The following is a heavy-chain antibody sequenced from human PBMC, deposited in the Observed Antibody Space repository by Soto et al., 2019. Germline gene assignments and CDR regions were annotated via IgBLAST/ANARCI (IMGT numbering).Heavy chain of an antibody. CDR1: GFTCRTYG. D-gene: IGHD3-3*01. V-gene: IGHV3-30*03. CDR3: AREAAYYDSSSGYFILRDPGAFDM. J-gene: IGHJ3*02. CDR2: ISDDGSNK. Sequence: GGSLRLSCAASGFTCRTYGMHWVRQAPGKGLEWVAVISDDGSNKYNIAPMEGRFTISRDNSKNTLYLQMNSLRPEDTAIYFCAREAAYYDSSSGYFILRDPGAFDMWGQGTMVTVSS.